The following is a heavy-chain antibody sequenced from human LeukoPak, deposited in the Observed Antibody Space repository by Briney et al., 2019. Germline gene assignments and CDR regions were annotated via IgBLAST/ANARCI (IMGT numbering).Heavy chain of an antibody. Sequence: PGRSLRLSCAASGFTFSSYAMHWVRQAPGKGLEWVAVISYDGSNKYYADSAKGRFTISRDNSKNTLYLQMNSLRAEDTAVYYCARVPNGGPNFDYWGQGTLVTVSS. V-gene: IGHV3-30-3*01. CDR1: GFTFSSYA. CDR2: ISYDGSNK. J-gene: IGHJ4*02. CDR3: ARVPNGGPNFDY. D-gene: IGHD3-10*01.